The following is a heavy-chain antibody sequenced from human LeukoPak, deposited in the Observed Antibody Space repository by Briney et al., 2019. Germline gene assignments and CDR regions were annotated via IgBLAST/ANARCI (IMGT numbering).Heavy chain of an antibody. CDR1: GFTFSSYA. J-gene: IGHJ4*02. CDR3: ARGVFPRSYYDFWSGIIDY. CDR2: ISYDGSNK. Sequence: GGPLRLSCAASGFTFSSYAMHWVRQAPGKGLEWVAVISYDGSNKYYADSVKGRFTISRDNSKNTLYLQMNSLRAEDTAVYYCARGVFPRSYYDFWSGIIDYWGQGTLVTVSS. D-gene: IGHD3-3*01. V-gene: IGHV3-30-3*01.